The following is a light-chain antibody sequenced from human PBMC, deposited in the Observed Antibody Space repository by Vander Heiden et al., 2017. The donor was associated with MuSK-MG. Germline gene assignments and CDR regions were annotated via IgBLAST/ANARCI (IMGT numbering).Light chain of an antibody. CDR1: QSISNW. CDR2: KAS. V-gene: IGKV1-5*03. J-gene: IGKJ1*01. CDR3: QQDNSYSRT. Sequence: DIQMTQSPSTLSASVGYRVTITCRASQSISNWLAWYQQKPGKAPKLLIYKASSLESGVPSRFSGSGSGTEFTLTISSLQPDDFATYYCQQDNSYSRTFGQGTKVEIK.